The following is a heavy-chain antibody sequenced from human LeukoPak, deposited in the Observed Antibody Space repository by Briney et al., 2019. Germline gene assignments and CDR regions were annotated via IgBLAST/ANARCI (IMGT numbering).Heavy chain of an antibody. Sequence: GGSLSLSCVASGLNFNDHTMNWFRHPPGKGLEWVGLITWDGRTTYYADSLKGQFTISRDNSRNSLFLQIHSLKNEDSGLYYCAKEGTGHDDIPEYYFDYWGRGTVVTVS. V-gene: IGHV3-43*01. D-gene: IGHD5-12*01. CDR1: GLNFNDHT. CDR3: AKEGTGHDDIPEYYFDY. J-gene: IGHJ4*02. CDR2: ITWDGRTT.